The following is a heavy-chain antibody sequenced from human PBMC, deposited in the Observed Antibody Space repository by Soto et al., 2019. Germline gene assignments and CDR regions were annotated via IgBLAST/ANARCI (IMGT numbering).Heavy chain of an antibody. V-gene: IGHV1-58*01. CDR3: AAEEIRYFDWFDY. J-gene: IGHJ4*02. Sequence: SVKVSCKASGFTFTSSAVQWVRQARGQRLEWIGWIVVGSGNTNYAQKFQERVTITRDMSTSTAYMELSSLRSEDTAVYYCAAEEIRYFDWFDYWGQGTLVTVS. D-gene: IGHD3-9*01. CDR1: GFTFTSSA. CDR2: IVVGSGNT.